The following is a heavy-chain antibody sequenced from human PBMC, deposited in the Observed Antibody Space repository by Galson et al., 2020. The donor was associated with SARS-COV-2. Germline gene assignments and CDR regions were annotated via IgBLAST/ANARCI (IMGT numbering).Heavy chain of an antibody. V-gene: IGHV3-7*01. J-gene: IGHJ6*02. CDR3: ARVPGLERRSSPYYYDYGMDV. CDR1: GFTFSSYW. CDR2: IKQDGSEK. Sequence: GGSLRLSCAASGFTFSSYWMSWVRQAPGKGLEWVANIKQDGSEKYYVDSVKGRFTISRDNAKNSLYLQMNSLRAEDTAVYYCARVPGLERRSSPYYYDYGMDVWGQGTTVTVSS. D-gene: IGHD1-1*01.